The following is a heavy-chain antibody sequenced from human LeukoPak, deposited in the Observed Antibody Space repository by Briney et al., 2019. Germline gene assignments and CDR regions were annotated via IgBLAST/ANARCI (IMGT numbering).Heavy chain of an antibody. V-gene: IGHV4-39*01. Sequence: SETLSLTCTVSGGSISSSSYYWGWIRQPPGKGLEWIGSIYYSGSTYYNSSLKRRVTISVDTSKNQFSLKLSSVTAADTAVYYCATATYYYDSSGYCPLDYWGQGTLVTVSS. D-gene: IGHD3-22*01. CDR2: IYYSGST. CDR1: GGSISSSSYY. J-gene: IGHJ4*02. CDR3: ATATYYYDSSGYCPLDY.